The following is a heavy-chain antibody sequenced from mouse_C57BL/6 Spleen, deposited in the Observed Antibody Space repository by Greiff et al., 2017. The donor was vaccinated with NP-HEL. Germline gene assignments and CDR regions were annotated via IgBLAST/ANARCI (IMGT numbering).Heavy chain of an antibody. J-gene: IGHJ1*03. CDR1: GFTFTDYY. CDR3: ARYEAGYFDV. D-gene: IGHD6-1*01. Sequence: EVKLMESGGGLVQPGGSLSFSCAASGFTFTDYYMSWVRQPPGKALEWLGFIRNKANGYTTEYSASVKGRFTISRDNSQSILYHQMNAPRAEDSATYYCARYEAGYFDVWGTGATVTVSS. CDR2: IRNKANGYTT. V-gene: IGHV7-3*01.